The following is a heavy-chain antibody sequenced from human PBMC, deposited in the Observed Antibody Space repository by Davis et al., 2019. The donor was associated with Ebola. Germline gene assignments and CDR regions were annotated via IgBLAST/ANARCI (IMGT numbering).Heavy chain of an antibody. Sequence: LRLSCAVSGGSISSGGYSWSWIQQPPGKGLEWIGYIYHSGSTYYNPSLKSRVTISVDRSKNQFSLKLSSVTAADTAVYYCASAYGDSDAFDIWGQGTMVTVSS. CDR3: ASAYGDSDAFDI. D-gene: IGHD4-17*01. V-gene: IGHV4-30-2*01. J-gene: IGHJ3*02. CDR2: IYHSGST. CDR1: GGSISSGGYS.